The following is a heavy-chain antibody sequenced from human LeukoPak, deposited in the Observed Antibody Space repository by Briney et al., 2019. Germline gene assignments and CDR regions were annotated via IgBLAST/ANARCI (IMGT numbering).Heavy chain of an antibody. CDR2: IHPGRGDT. CDR3: ARDHNWGPDY. J-gene: IGHJ4*02. D-gene: IGHD7-27*01. Sequence: ASVKVSCKALGYTYTDHYFHWLRQAPGQGIEWMGWIHPGRGDTNIAQKFQGRVSLTRDMSISTAYMELSRLTSDDTAVYYCARDHNWGPDYWGQGTLVSVSS. V-gene: IGHV1-2*02. CDR1: GYTYTDHY.